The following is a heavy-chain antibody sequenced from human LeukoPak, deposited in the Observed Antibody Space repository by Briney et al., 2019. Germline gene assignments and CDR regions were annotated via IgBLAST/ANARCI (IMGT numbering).Heavy chain of an antibody. Sequence: SETLSLTCTVSGGSISSSSYYWGWIRQPPGKGLEWIGSIYYSGSTYYNPSLKSRVTISVDTSKNQFSLKLSSVTAADTAVYYCARESERAAAGILDWFDPWGQGTLVTVSS. V-gene: IGHV4-39*07. CDR3: ARESERAAAGILDWFDP. CDR1: GGSISSSSYY. D-gene: IGHD6-13*01. CDR2: IYYSGST. J-gene: IGHJ5*02.